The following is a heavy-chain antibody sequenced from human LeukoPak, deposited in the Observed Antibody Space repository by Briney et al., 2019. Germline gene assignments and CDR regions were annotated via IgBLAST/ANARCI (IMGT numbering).Heavy chain of an antibody. V-gene: IGHV1-2*02. CDR3: ARGRDSSGINWFDP. CDR2: INPNSGGT. CDR1: GYTFTGYY. Sequence: GASAKVSCKASGYTFTGYYMHWVRQAPGQGLEWMGWINPNSGGTNYAQKFQGRVTMTRDTSISTAYMELSRLRSDDTAVYYCARGRDSSGINWFDPWGQGTLVTVSS. J-gene: IGHJ5*02. D-gene: IGHD6-25*01.